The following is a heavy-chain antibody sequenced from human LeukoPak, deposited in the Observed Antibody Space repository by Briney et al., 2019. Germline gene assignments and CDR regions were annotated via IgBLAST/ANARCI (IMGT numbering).Heavy chain of an antibody. J-gene: IGHJ5*02. CDR3: ARDVQHNWFDT. V-gene: IGHV3-74*01. Sequence: GGSLRLSRAASGITFGNNWMHWVRQGPGKGLVWISRINSDGGGAIYADSVKGRFTVSRDNAKNTLYLQMNSLRAEDTAVYYCARDVQHNWFDTWGQGTLVTVSS. CDR1: GITFGNNW. CDR2: INSDGGGA. D-gene: IGHD2-2*01.